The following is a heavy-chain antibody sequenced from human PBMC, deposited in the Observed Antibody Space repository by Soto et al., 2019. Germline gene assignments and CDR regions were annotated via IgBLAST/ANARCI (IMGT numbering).Heavy chain of an antibody. D-gene: IGHD4-17*01. CDR1: GFTFSNAW. J-gene: IGHJ4*02. CDR3: TTGLRLADY. V-gene: IGHV3-15*07. Sequence: PGGSLRLSCTASGFTFSNAWMNWVRQAPGKGLEWVGRIKSKVNGGTTDYPAPVEGRFTVSRDDSKNTVYLQMNNLKIEDTAVYYCTTGLRLADYWGQGALVTVSS. CDR2: IKSKVNGGTT.